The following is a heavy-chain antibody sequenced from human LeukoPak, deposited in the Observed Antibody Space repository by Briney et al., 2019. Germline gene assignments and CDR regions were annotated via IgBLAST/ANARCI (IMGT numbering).Heavy chain of an antibody. J-gene: IGHJ6*03. Sequence: PVKVSCKASGGTLNSYVISWVRQAPGQGLEWMGGIIPISGTTNYAQKFQGRVTITADKSTSTAYMELSSLRSEDTAVYYCARVRAVVAANSYYMDVWGKGTTVTISS. CDR2: IIPISGTT. CDR1: GGTLNSYV. CDR3: ARVRAVVAANSYYMDV. D-gene: IGHD2-15*01. V-gene: IGHV1-69*06.